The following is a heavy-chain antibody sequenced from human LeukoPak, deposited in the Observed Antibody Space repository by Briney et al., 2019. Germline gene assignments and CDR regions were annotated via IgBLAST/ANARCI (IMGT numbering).Heavy chain of an antibody. CDR3: ASHPPFDYGGNNANDY. Sequence: GGSLRLSCAASGFTFSSYWMSWVRQAPGKGLEWVANIKQDGSEKYYVDSVKGRFTISRDNAKNSLYLQMNSLRAEDTAVYYCASHPPFDYGGNNANDYWGQGTLVTVSS. V-gene: IGHV3-7*01. CDR1: GFTFSSYW. J-gene: IGHJ4*02. D-gene: IGHD4-23*01. CDR2: IKQDGSEK.